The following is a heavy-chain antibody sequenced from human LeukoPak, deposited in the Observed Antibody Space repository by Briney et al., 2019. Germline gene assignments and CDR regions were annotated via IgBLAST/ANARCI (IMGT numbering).Heavy chain of an antibody. D-gene: IGHD6-13*01. CDR2: IPYDGSNK. V-gene: IGHV3-30*18. CDR3: AKDSSSWYLVYYFDY. J-gene: IGHJ4*02. Sequence: GGSLRLSCAASGFTFSSYGMHWVRQAPGKGLEWVAVIPYDGSNKYYADSVKGRFTISRDNSKNTPYLQMNSLRAEDTAVYYCAKDSSSWYLVYYFDYWGQGTLVTVSS. CDR1: GFTFSSYG.